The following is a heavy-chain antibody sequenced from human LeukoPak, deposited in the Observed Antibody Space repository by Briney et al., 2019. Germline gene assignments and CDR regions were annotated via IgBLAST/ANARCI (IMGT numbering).Heavy chain of an antibody. CDR2: INHSGST. Sequence: PSETLSLTCAVYGGSFSGYYWSWIRQPPGKGLEWIGEINHSGSTNYNPSLKSRVTISVDTSKNQFSLKLSSVTAADTAVYYCARRKTRPRRNSYDILTGYTATPFDYWGQGTLVTVSS. CDR1: GGSFSGYY. J-gene: IGHJ4*02. CDR3: ARRKTRPRRNSYDILTGYTATPFDY. V-gene: IGHV4-34*01. D-gene: IGHD3-9*01.